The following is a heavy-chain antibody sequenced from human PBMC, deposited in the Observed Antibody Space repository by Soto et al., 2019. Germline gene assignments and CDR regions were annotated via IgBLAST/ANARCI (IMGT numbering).Heavy chain of an antibody. CDR3: GRVIAAAGTRYYYYRMDV. Sequence: SETLSLTCTVSGGSISSYYWSWIRQPPGKGLEWIGYIYYSGSTNYNPSLKSRVTISVDTSKNQFSLKLSSVTAADTAVYYCGRVIAAAGTRYYYYRMDVWGQGTTVTVSS. CDR1: GGSISSYY. CDR2: IYYSGST. J-gene: IGHJ6*02. D-gene: IGHD6-13*01. V-gene: IGHV4-59*01.